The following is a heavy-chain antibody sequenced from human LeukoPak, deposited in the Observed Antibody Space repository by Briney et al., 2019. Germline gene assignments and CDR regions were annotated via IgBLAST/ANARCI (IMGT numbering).Heavy chain of an antibody. J-gene: IGHJ6*02. Sequence: ASVKVSCKASGYTFTSFDFNWLRQAPGQGLEWMGWINPNSGGTNYAQKFQGRVTMTRDTSISTAYMELSRLRSDDTAVYYCAYTQGAVAGTIGMDVWGQGTTVTVSS. D-gene: IGHD6-19*01. CDR2: INPNSGGT. CDR3: AYTQGAVAGTIGMDV. CDR1: GYTFTSFD. V-gene: IGHV1-2*02.